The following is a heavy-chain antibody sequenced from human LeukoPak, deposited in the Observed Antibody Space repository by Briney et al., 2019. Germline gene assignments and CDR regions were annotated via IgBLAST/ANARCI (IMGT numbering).Heavy chain of an antibody. CDR2: ISASGGST. CDR3: AKKMGITGSYLGFDY. V-gene: IGHV3-23*01. Sequence: GGSLRLSCAASGFTFSSYTMNWLRQAPGKGLEWVSAISASGGSTFYADSVKGRFTISRDKSKNTLHLQMNSLRAEDTAVYYCAKKMGITGSYLGFDYWGQGTLVTVSS. J-gene: IGHJ4*02. D-gene: IGHD1-26*01. CDR1: GFTFSSYT.